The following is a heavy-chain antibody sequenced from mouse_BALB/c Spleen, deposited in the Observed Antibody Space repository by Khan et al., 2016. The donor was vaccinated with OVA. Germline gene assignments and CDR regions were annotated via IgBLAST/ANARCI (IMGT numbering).Heavy chain of an antibody. V-gene: IGHV1S137*01. Sequence: VQLQESGAELVRPGVSAKISCKGSGYTFTDFTMHWVKQSHAMSLEWIGVISTYYGDADYSQKFKGKATMTVDKSSNTAYMDLARLTSEDSAIYYCARGGGGDRFLYWGQGTLVTVSA. CDR3: ARGGGGDRFLY. CDR1: GYTFTDFT. J-gene: IGHJ3*01. D-gene: IGHD3-2*01. CDR2: ISTYYGDA.